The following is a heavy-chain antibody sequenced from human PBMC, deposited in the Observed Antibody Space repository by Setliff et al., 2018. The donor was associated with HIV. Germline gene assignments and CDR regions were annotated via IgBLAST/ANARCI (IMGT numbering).Heavy chain of an antibody. Sequence: SETLSLTCTLSGDSISSGFYYWGWIRQPPGKGLEWIGSKYNGGNIYYNPSLKSRVTISIDTSKNQFYLKLSSVTAADTAVYFCARLKTGPAPVDYWGQGTLVTVSS. CDR3: ARLKTGPAPVDY. D-gene: IGHD1-1*01. J-gene: IGHJ4*02. CDR2: KYNGGNI. CDR1: GDSISSGFYY. V-gene: IGHV4-39*01.